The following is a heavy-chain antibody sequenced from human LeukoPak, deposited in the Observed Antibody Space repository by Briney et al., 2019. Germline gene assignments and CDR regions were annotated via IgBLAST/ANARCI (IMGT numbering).Heavy chain of an antibody. J-gene: IGHJ4*02. CDR3: VPDCSSTACLFDY. Sequence: ASVKVSCKASRYTFTDYWIHWVRQAPGQGLDWMGRINPNSGGTNYAQKFQGRVTMTRDTSISTAYMELSRLTSDDTAVFYCVPDCSSTACLFDYWGQGTLVTVSS. CDR2: INPNSGGT. CDR1: RYTFTDYW. V-gene: IGHV1-2*06. D-gene: IGHD2-2*01.